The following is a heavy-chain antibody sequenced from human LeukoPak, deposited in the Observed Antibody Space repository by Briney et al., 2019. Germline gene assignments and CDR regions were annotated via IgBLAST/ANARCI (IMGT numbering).Heavy chain of an antibody. V-gene: IGHV3-7*01. J-gene: IGHJ4*02. Sequence: GGSLRLSCAASGFTFSSYWMSWVRQAPGRGLESVVNIKQDGSEKYYVDSVKGRFTISRDNAKNSLYLQMNSLRAEDTAVYYCARDLISPTMTTAYYFDYWGQGTLVTVSS. CDR1: GFTFSSYW. CDR3: ARDLISPTMTTAYYFDY. D-gene: IGHD4-17*01. CDR2: IKQDGSEK.